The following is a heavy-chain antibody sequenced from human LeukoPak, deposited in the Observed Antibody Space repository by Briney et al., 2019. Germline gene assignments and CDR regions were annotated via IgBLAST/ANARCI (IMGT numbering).Heavy chain of an antibody. J-gene: IGHJ3*02. V-gene: IGHV4-59*08. CDR1: GGSINSYY. Sequence: SETLSLTCAVFGGSINSYYWSWVRQPPGKGLEWIGYIHYSGNTNYNPSFKSRVTISVDTSKNQFSLKLSSVTAADTAIYYCVRQPSATAAFDIWGQGTMVTVSS. CDR3: VRQPSATAAFDI. CDR2: IHYSGNT. D-gene: IGHD2-2*01.